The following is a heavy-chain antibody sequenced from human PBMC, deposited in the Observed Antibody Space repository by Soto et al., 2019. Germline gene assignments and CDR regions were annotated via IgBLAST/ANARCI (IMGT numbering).Heavy chain of an antibody. D-gene: IGHD3-10*01. Sequence: EVQLVESGGGLVQPGGSLRLSCAASGFTFSSYWMHWVRQAPGKGLVWVSNIKSDGSVTNYADSVKGRFTISRDNAKNTLYLQMTSLRVDDTAVYFGARFSDAYWGQGTLVTVSS. CDR1: GFTFSSYW. V-gene: IGHV3-74*01. CDR3: ARFSDAY. CDR2: IKSDGSVT. J-gene: IGHJ4*02.